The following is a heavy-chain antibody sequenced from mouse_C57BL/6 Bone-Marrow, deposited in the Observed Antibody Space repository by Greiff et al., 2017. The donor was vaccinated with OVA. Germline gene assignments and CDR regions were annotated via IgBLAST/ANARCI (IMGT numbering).Heavy chain of an antibody. CDR1: GYTFTSYG. J-gene: IGHJ3*01. Sequence: QVQLQQSGAELARPGASVKLSCKASGYTFTSYGISWVKQRTGQGLEWIGEIYPRSGNTYYNEKFKGKDTLTADKASSTACMELRSLSAEDSAVYFCARRKLRVVAYWGQGTLVTVSA. V-gene: IGHV1-81*01. CDR2: IYPRSGNT. D-gene: IGHD1-1*01. CDR3: ARRKLRVVAY.